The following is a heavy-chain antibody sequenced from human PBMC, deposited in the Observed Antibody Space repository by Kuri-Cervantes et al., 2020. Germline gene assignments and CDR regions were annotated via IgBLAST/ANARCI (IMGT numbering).Heavy chain of an antibody. D-gene: IGHD1-1*01. CDR2: IWYDGSNK. CDR1: GFTFSSYG. CDR3: ATGYSNGMDV. Sequence: GESLKISCAASGFTFSSYGMHWVRQAPGKGLEWVAVIWYDGSNKYYADSVKGRFTISRDNAKNSLYLQMNSLRAEDTAVYYCATGYSNGMDVWGQGTTVTVSS. V-gene: IGHV3-33*03. J-gene: IGHJ6*02.